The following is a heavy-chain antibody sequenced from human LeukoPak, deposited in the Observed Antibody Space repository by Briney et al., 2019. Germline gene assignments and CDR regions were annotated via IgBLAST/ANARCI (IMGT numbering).Heavy chain of an antibody. CDR2: TSYNGNT. Sequence: ASVKVSCKASGYTFSNYGISGVRQAPGLGLEWMGWTSYNGNTNYAQKFQDRVTMTTDTSMTTSYMKFRSPQSDDTAVYCCAGHGGSCWQCEGDWGQGTLVTVSS. V-gene: IGHV1-18*04. J-gene: IGHJ4*02. D-gene: IGHD2-15*01. CDR3: AGHGGSCWQCEGD. CDR1: GYTFSNYG.